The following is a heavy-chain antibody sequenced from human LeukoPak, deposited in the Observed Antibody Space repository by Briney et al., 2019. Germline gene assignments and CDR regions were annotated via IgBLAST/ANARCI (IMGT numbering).Heavy chain of an antibody. CDR1: GGSISIYY. J-gene: IGHJ6*02. V-gene: IGHV4-59*01. CDR3: ARDGGGGYSYGEYYYGMDV. CDR2: IYYSGRT. Sequence: SETLSLTCTVSGGSISIYYWSWIRQPPGKGLEWSGDIYYSGRTNYNPSLKSRVTIAVDTSKNQFSLRVISVTAADTAVYYCARDGGGGYSYGEYYYGMDVWGQGTTVTVSS. D-gene: IGHD5-18*01.